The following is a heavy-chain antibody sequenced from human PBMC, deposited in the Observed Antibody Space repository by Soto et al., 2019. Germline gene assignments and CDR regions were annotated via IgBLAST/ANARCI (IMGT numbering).Heavy chain of an antibody. D-gene: IGHD3-10*01. Sequence: QVQLVESGGGLVKPGGSLRLSCAASGFTFSDYYMSWIRQAPGKGLEWVSYISSSGSTIYYADSVRGRFTISRDNAKNSLYLQMNSLRAEYTAVYYCARGRREYYYGSGRTKYYYYYMDVWGKGTSVTVSS. CDR3: ARGRREYYYGSGRTKYYYYYMDV. CDR1: GFTFSDYY. J-gene: IGHJ6*03. V-gene: IGHV3-11*01. CDR2: ISSSGSTI.